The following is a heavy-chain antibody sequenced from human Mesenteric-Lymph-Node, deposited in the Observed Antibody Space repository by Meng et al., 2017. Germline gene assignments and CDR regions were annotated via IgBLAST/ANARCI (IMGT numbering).Heavy chain of an antibody. CDR3: VRDGSSSSGGTL. D-gene: IGHD2-2*01. J-gene: IGHJ2*01. V-gene: IGHV4-4*07. CDR1: GGSIRNYY. Sequence: SETLSLTCTVSGGSIRNYYWSWIRQPAGKGLEWIGRICASVSTNYNPSLKTRITMSVDTSKSQFSLKLTSITAADTAVYYCVRDGSSSSGGTLWGRGTLVTVSS. CDR2: ICASVST.